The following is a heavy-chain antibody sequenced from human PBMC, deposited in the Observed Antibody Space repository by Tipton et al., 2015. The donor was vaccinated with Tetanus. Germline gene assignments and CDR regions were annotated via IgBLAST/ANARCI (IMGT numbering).Heavy chain of an antibody. CDR2: IYSYNGNT. J-gene: IGHJ5*02. V-gene: IGHV4-39*01. CDR3: ARSADNWFDP. CDR1: GGSISSGTFY. Sequence: TLSLTCTVSGGSISSGTFYWDWIRQPPGKGLEWIGNIYSYNGNTLQNPSLQSRVTISLDKSKNQCSLKLRSVTAADTAVYYCARSADNWFDPWGQGTLVTVSS.